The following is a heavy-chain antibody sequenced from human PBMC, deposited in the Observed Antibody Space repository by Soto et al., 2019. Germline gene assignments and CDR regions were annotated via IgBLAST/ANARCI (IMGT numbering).Heavy chain of an antibody. J-gene: IGHJ2*01. D-gene: IGHD2-2*01. CDR3: ARKVLGSTSRPDWWYFDL. CDR1: GFTFINDA. CDR2: ISGGGDRA. Sequence: EVQFLEYGGGLVQPGGSLRLSCVGSGFTFINDAMNWVGQNPGKWLEWVSTISGGGDRAFDADTGKGRFTISRDNSKNTGNLQMNSLRADDTAVYYCARKVLGSTSRPDWWYFDLWGRGTLVTVSS. V-gene: IGHV3-23*01.